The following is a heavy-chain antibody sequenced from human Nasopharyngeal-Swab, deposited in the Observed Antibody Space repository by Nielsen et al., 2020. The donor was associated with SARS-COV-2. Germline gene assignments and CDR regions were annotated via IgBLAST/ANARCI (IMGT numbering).Heavy chain of an antibody. CDR2: ISSSGSTI. V-gene: IGHV3-48*03. D-gene: IGHD3-22*01. Sequence: GESLKISCAVSGFTFSSYEMNWVRQAPGKGLEWVSYISSSGSTIYYADSVKGRFTISRDNAKNSLYLQMNSLRAEDTAVYYCARGAKEYYYDSSGYYYFDYWGQGTLVTVSS. CDR1: GFTFSSYE. CDR3: ARGAKEYYYDSSGYYYFDY. J-gene: IGHJ4*02.